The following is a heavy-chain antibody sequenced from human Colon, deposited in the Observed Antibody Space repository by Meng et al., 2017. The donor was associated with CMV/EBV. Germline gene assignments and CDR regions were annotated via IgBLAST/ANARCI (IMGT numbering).Heavy chain of an antibody. CDR1: GFTFSTYD. CDR2: IGTVGDT. CDR3: ARARSPPHFDY. V-gene: IGHV3-13*01. Sequence: GSLRLSCTASGFTFSTYDFHWVRQPTGKGLEWVSSIGTVGDTYSIGSVKGRFIISREDAKNSVYLQMNGLRDGDTGLYYCARARSPPHFDYWGQGAVVTVSS. J-gene: IGHJ4*02.